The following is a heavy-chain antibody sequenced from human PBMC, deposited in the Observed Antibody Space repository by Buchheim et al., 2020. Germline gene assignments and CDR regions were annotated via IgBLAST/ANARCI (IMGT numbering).Heavy chain of an antibody. V-gene: IGHV4-39*01. J-gene: IGHJ5*02. CDR3: ARIGITGTTGGNNWFDP. CDR1: GGSISSSSYY. Sequence: QLQLQESGPGLVKPSETLSLTCTVSGGSISSSSYYWGWIRQPPGKGLEWIGSIYYSGSTYYTPSLKSRVTISVDTSKTQFSLKLSSVTAADTAVYYCARIGITGTTGGNNWFDPWGQGTL. CDR2: IYYSGST. D-gene: IGHD1-7*01.